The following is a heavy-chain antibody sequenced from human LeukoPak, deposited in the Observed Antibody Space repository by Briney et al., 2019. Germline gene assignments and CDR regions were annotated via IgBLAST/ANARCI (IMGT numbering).Heavy chain of an antibody. CDR1: GFTVSSNY. D-gene: IGHD3-22*01. Sequence: PGGSLRLSCAASGFTVSSNYMSWVRQAPGKGLEWVSVIYSGGSTYYADSVKGRFTISRDNSKNTLYLQMNSLRAEDTAVYYCARDRGYYYDSSGYSYYWGQGTLVTVSS. CDR2: IYSGGST. J-gene: IGHJ4*02. V-gene: IGHV3-66*01. CDR3: ARDRGYYYDSSGYSYY.